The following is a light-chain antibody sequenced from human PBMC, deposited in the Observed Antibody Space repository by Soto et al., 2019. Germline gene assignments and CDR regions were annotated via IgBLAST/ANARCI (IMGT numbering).Light chain of an antibody. CDR1: QSVSSSY. V-gene: IGKV3-20*01. J-gene: IGKJ2*01. CDR2: GAS. Sequence: EIVLTQSPGTLSLSPGERATLPCRASQSVSSSYLAWYQQKPGQAPRLLIYGASSRATGISDRFSGSGSGTDFTLTISRLEPEDFAVYYCQQYGSSPRYTFGQGTKLEIK. CDR3: QQYGSSPRYT.